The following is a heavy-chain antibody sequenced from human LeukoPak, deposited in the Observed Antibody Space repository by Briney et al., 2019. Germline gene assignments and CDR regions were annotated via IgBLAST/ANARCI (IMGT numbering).Heavy chain of an antibody. J-gene: IGHJ6*03. CDR2: INWNGGST. Sequence: GGSLRLSCAASGFTFDDYGMSWVRQAPGKGLEWVSGINWNGGSTGYAEYVKGRFTISRDNAKNSLYLQMNSLRAEDTALYYCAREATDYYDSSGYHNMDVWGKGTTVTVPS. CDR1: GFTFDDYG. D-gene: IGHD3-22*01. V-gene: IGHV3-20*04. CDR3: AREATDYYDSSGYHNMDV.